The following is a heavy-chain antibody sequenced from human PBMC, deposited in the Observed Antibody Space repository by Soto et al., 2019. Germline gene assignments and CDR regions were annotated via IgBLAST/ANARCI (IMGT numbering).Heavy chain of an antibody. J-gene: IGHJ4*02. D-gene: IGHD2-2*01. CDR1: GYSISSGFY. CDR3: ARSWRGSCSGTNCYPDFFDY. Sequence: SETLSLTCVVSGYSISSGFYWGWIRQPPGKGLEWIGSIYHSGSTYYKASLKSRVTISVDTSKNHISLQLGSVTAADTAVYYCARSWRGSCSGTNCYPDFFDYWGQGTLVTVS. V-gene: IGHV4-38-2*01. CDR2: IYHSGST.